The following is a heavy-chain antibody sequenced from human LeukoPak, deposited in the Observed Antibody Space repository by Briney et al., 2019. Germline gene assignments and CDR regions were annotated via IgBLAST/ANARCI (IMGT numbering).Heavy chain of an antibody. J-gene: IGHJ6*02. CDR1: GGSLSSYY. CDR3: ARSCSGGSCYLFGMDV. Sequence: PSETLSLTCTVSGGSLSSYYWSWIRQPPGKGLEWIGYIYYSGSTNYNPSLKSRVTISVDTSKNQFSLKLSSVTAADTAVYYCARSCSGGSCYLFGMDVWGQGTTVTVSS. CDR2: IYYSGST. D-gene: IGHD2-15*01. V-gene: IGHV4-59*01.